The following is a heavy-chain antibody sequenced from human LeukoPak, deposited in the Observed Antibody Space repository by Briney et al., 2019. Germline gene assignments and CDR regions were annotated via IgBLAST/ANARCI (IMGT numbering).Heavy chain of an antibody. Sequence: SETVTLTCTVSGGSISSYYWSWTRQPAGKGLEWIGRIYTSGSTNYNSPLKSRVTMSVDTSKNQVSLKLSSVTAADTAVYYCARAGVGYSYGFDYWGERPLPSVSS. D-gene: IGHD5-18*01. V-gene: IGHV4-4*07. CDR2: IYTSGST. CDR1: GGSISSYY. CDR3: ARAGVGYSYGFDY. J-gene: IGHJ4*02.